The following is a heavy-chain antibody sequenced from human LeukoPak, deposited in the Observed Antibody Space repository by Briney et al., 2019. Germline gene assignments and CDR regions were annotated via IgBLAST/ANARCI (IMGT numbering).Heavy chain of an antibody. Sequence: ASVKVSCKVSGYTLTELSMHWVRQAPGKGLEWMGGFDPDDGETIYAQKFQGRVTMTEDTSTDTAYMELSSLRSEDTAVYYCATRYGVAAADFDYWGQGTLVTVSS. V-gene: IGHV1-24*01. CDR1: GYTLTELS. J-gene: IGHJ4*02. CDR2: FDPDDGET. CDR3: ATRYGVAAADFDY. D-gene: IGHD6-13*01.